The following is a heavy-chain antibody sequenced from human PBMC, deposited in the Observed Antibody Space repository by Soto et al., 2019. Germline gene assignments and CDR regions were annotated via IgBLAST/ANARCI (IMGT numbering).Heavy chain of an antibody. J-gene: IGHJ5*02. V-gene: IGHV4-59*01. D-gene: IGHD4-17*01. CDR3: ARANDYGEYHNWFDP. CDR2: IYYSGST. CDR1: GGSISSYY. Sequence: SETLSLTCTVSGGSISSYYWSWIRQPPGKGLEWIGYIYYSGSTNYNPSLKSRVTISVDTSKNQFSLKLSSVTAADTAVYYCARANDYGEYHNWFDPWGQGTLVTVSS.